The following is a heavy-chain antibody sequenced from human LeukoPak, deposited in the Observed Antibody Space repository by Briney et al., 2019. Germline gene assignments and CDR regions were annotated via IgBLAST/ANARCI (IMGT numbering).Heavy chain of an antibody. CDR1: GGSISSYY. D-gene: IGHD3-22*01. V-gene: IGHV4-4*07. Sequence: SXXLSLTCTVSGGSISSYYWSWIRQPAGKGLEWIGRIYTSGSTNYNPSLKSRVTMSVDTSKNQFSLKLSSVTAADTAVYYCARDRPYYYDSSGYLDYRGQGTLVTVSS. CDR2: IYTSGST. J-gene: IGHJ4*02. CDR3: ARDRPYYYDSSGYLDY.